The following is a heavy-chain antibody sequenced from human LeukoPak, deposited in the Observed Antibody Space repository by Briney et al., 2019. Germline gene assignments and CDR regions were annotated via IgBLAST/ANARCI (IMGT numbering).Heavy chain of an antibody. J-gene: IGHJ4*02. CDR1: GFTVSSNY. V-gene: IGHV3-7*01. CDR3: ARDSLRDTSSWYEFDY. Sequence: GGSLRLSCAASGFTVSSNYMSWVRQAPGKGLEWVANIKQDGSEKYYVDSVKGRFTISRDNAKNSLYLQMNSLRAEDTAVYYCARDSLRDTSSWYEFDYWGQGTLVTVSS. CDR2: IKQDGSEK. D-gene: IGHD6-13*01.